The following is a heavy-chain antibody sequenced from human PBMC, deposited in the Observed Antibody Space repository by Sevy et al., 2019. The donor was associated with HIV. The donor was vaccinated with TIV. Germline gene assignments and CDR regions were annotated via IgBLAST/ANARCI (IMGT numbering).Heavy chain of an antibody. D-gene: IGHD3-10*01. CDR1: GFNFTDYW. CDR2: INQDGSQK. Sequence: GGSLRLSCTTSGFNFTDYWMTWVRQAPGKGLEWVANINQDGSQKYCLQSRRGRFTISRDNAKKSVYLQMNSLRAEDTAVYYCARAVATIGSYWGQGTLVTVSS. CDR3: ARAVATIGSY. V-gene: IGHV3-7*03. J-gene: IGHJ4*02.